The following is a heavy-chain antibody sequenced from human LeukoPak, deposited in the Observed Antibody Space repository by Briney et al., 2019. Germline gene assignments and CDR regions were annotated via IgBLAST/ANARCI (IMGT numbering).Heavy chain of an antibody. Sequence: GGSLRLSCAASGFTFSGYPIHWVRQAPGKGLEWVAVISYDGSNKYYADSVKGRFTISRDNSKNTLYLQMNGLRAEDTALYYCAKDPYADCGRTSCYWVYWGQGTLVTVSS. J-gene: IGHJ4*02. CDR3: AKDPYADCGRTSCYWVY. D-gene: IGHD2-2*01. CDR1: GFTFSGYP. CDR2: ISYDGSNK. V-gene: IGHV3-30-3*02.